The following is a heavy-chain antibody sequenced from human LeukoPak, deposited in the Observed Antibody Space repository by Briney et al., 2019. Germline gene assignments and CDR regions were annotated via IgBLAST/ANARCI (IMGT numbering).Heavy chain of an antibody. J-gene: IGHJ4*02. CDR1: GFTFSSNA. V-gene: IGHV3-30-3*01. D-gene: IGHD6-13*01. CDR3: AGYSSSWSSFDY. Sequence: GGSLRLSCSAPGFTFSSNAMHWVRQAPGKGLEWVAVISYDGSKTYYADSVKDRFTISRDNSKSTLYLQMNSLRAEDTALYYCAGYSSSWSSFDYWGQGTLVTVSS. CDR2: ISYDGSKT.